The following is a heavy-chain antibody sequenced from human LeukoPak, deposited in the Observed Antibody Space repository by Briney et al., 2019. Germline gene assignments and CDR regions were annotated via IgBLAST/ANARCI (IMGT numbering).Heavy chain of an antibody. CDR3: ARPQVVVLNPFDY. D-gene: IGHD3-10*01. CDR2: ITGSADRT. Sequence: PGGSLRLSCAASGFTFSTYAMSWVRQAPGKGLEWVSAITGSADRTHYADSVKGRFTISRDNSKSIVYLQMNSLRAKDTAVYFCARPQVVVLNPFDYWGQGTLVTVSS. CDR1: GFTFSTYA. V-gene: IGHV3-23*01. J-gene: IGHJ4*02.